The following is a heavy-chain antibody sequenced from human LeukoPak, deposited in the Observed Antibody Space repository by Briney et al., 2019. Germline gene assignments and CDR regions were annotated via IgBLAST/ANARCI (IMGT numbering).Heavy chain of an antibody. CDR2: IYYSGST. V-gene: IGHV4-59*01. Sequence: SETLSLTCTVSGGSISSYYWSWIRQPPGKGLEWIGYIYYSGSTNYNPSLESRVTISVDTSKNQFSLRLRSVTAADTAVYHCARAYDGDYAFDYWGQGTLVTVSS. D-gene: IGHD4-17*01. J-gene: IGHJ4*02. CDR1: GGSISSYY. CDR3: ARAYDGDYAFDY.